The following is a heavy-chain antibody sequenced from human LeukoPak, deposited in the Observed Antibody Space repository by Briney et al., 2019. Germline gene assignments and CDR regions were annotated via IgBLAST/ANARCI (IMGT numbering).Heavy chain of an antibody. CDR3: ARDPPHRFTMIEKDS. CDR1: GFTFTTYW. J-gene: IGHJ4*02. Sequence: GGSLRLSCAASGFTFTTYWMAWVRQAPGKGLEWVANINEDGSHKNYLGSVKGRFTISRDNTKNSVDLQLNSLRAEDTGVYYCARDPPHRFTMIEKDSWGQGTLVTVSS. CDR2: INEDGSHK. V-gene: IGHV3-7*01. D-gene: IGHD3-22*01.